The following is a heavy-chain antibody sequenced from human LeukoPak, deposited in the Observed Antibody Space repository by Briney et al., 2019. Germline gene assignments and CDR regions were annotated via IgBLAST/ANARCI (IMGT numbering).Heavy chain of an antibody. Sequence: GGSLRLSCAASGFTFSSYNMNWVRQAPGKGLEWVSYISSSSSTIYYADSVKGRFTISRDNAKNSLYLQMNSLRDEDTAVYYCARDEGSGYDYFSTFWGQGTLVTDSS. V-gene: IGHV3-48*02. CDR1: GFTFSSYN. J-gene: IGHJ4*02. CDR3: ARDEGSGYDYFSTF. D-gene: IGHD5-12*01. CDR2: ISSSSSTI.